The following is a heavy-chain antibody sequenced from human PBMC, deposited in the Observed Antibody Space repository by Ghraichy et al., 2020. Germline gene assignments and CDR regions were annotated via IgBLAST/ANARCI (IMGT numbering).Heavy chain of an antibody. J-gene: IGHJ4*02. Sequence: SETLSLTCIVSGGSISSSSYYWGWSRQPPGKGLEWIGSMSYSGSTYFNPSLRSRVTLSVDTSKNQFSLRLSSVTAANTAVYSCTGHTGYSGYDPSSGVQGTLVTVSS. D-gene: IGHD5-12*01. CDR1: GGSISSSSYY. CDR3: TGHTGYSGYDPSS. V-gene: IGHV4-39*01. CDR2: MSYSGST.